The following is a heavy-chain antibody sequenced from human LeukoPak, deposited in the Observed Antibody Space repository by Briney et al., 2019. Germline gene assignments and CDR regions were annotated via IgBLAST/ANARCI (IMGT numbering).Heavy chain of an antibody. CDR3: ASGSGYYGLGTDY. Sequence: ASVKVSCKASGYTFTGYYMHWVRQDPGQGLEWMGWINPNSGGTNYAQKFQGRVTMTRDTSISTAYMELSRLRSDDTAVYYCASGSGYYGLGTDYWGQGTLVTISS. V-gene: IGHV1-2*02. D-gene: IGHD3-22*01. CDR2: INPNSGGT. J-gene: IGHJ4*02. CDR1: GYTFTGYY.